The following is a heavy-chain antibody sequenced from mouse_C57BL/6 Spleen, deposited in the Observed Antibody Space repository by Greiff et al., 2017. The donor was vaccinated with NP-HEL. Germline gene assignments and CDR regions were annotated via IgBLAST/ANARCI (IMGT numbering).Heavy chain of an antibody. CDR2: INPNNGGT. D-gene: IGHD1-1*01. V-gene: IGHV1-26*01. CDR3: ERGGSSHWFAY. Sequence: EVQLQQSGPELVKPGASVKISCKASGYTFTDYYMNWVKQSHGKSLEWIGDINPNNGGTSYNQKFKGKATLTVDKSSSTAYMELRILTSEDPAVYCCERGGSSHWFAYWGQGTLVTVSA. J-gene: IGHJ3*01. CDR1: GYTFTDYY.